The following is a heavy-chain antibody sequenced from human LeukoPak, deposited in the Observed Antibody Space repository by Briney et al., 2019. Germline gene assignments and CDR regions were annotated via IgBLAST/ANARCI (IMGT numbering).Heavy chain of an antibody. J-gene: IGHJ4*02. Sequence: SETLSLTCTVSGGSISSYYWSWIRQPPGKGLEWIGSIYYSGSTYYNPSLKSRVTISVDTSKNQFSLKLSSVTAADTAVYYCARSGSYLSFDYWGQGTLVTVSS. D-gene: IGHD1-26*01. CDR1: GGSISSYY. V-gene: IGHV4-59*05. CDR2: IYYSGST. CDR3: ARSGSYLSFDY.